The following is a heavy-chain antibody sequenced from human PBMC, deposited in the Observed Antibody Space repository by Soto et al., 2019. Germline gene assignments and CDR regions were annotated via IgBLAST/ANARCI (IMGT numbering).Heavy chain of an antibody. Sequence: QVQLVQSGAEAKKPGSSVKVSCKSSGGTFSSYAINWVRQAPGQGLEWMGGIIPLFGVPNYAQKFQGRVTITAGDSTTTAYMELSSLRAEDTAVYYCARAYSSGWSGDFDYWDQGILVTVSS. V-gene: IGHV1-69*12. CDR2: IIPLFGVP. CDR1: GGTFSSYA. J-gene: IGHJ4*02. CDR3: ARAYSSGWSGDFDY. D-gene: IGHD6-19*01.